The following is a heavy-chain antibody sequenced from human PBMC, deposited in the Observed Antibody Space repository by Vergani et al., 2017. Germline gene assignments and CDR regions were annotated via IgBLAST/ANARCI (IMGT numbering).Heavy chain of an antibody. CDR2: ISFSGST. J-gene: IGHJ5*02. V-gene: IGHV4-39*01. CDR3: ARHSTVEWLVKLGWIDP. CDR1: GASIRSSNYY. D-gene: IGHD6-19*01. Sequence: QLQLQESGPGLVKPSATLSLTCSVSGASIRSSNYYWGWIRQPPGKGLKLIASISFSGSTYYNPSLKSRFTISVDKSKNQFSLKLGSVTAADSAVYFCARHSTVEWLVKLGWIDPGGNEILVSVSS.